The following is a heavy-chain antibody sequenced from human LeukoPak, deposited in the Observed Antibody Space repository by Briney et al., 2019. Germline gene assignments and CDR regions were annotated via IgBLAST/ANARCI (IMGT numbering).Heavy chain of an antibody. CDR3: ARGPYSSSWPPLDY. D-gene: IGHD6-13*01. CDR1: GGTFSSYA. Sequence: SVKVSCKASGGTFSSYAISWVRQAPGQGLEWMGGIIPIFGTANYAQKFQGRVTITADESTSTAYMELSSLRSEGTAVYYCARGPYSSSWPPLDYWGQGTLVTVSS. J-gene: IGHJ4*02. CDR2: IIPIFGTA. V-gene: IGHV1-69*01.